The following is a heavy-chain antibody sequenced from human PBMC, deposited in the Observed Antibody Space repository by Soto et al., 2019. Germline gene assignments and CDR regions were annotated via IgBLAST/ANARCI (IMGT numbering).Heavy chain of an antibody. CDR2: INPNSGGT. CDR3: ARDKLTGTTVESVAEYNWFDP. D-gene: IGHD1-7*01. V-gene: IGHV1-2*04. J-gene: IGHJ5*02. CDR1: GYTFTGYY. Sequence: ASVKVSCKASGYTFTGYYMHWVRQAPGQGLEWMGWINPNSGGTNYAQKFQGWVTMTRDTSISTAYMELSRLRSDDTAVYYCARDKLTGTTVESVAEYNWFDPWGQGTLVTVSS.